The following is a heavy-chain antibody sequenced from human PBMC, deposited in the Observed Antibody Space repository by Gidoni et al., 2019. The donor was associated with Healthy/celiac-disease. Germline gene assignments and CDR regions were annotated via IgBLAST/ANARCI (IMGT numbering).Heavy chain of an antibody. V-gene: IGHV3-23*01. J-gene: IGHJ2*01. CDR2: ISVSGGST. D-gene: IGHD4-17*01. CDR3: AKRLATVTTSRGGDWYFDL. Sequence: EVQLLESGGGLVQPGGSLRLSCAASGFTFSSYAMSWVRQALGKGLELVSAISVSGGSTYYADSVKGRFTISRDNSKNTLYLQMNSLRAEDTAVYYCAKRLATVTTSRGGDWYFDLWGRGTLVTVSS. CDR1: GFTFSSYA.